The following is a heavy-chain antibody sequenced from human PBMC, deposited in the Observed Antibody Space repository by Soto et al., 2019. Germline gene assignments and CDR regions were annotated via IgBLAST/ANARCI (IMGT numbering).Heavy chain of an antibody. V-gene: IGHV1-8*01. J-gene: IGHJ6*03. D-gene: IGHD4-17*01. Sequence: GASVKVSCKASGYTFTSYDINWVRQATGQGLEWMGWMNPNSGNTGYAQKFQGRVTMTRNTSISTAYMELSSLRSEDTAVYYCARGMTTVGYYYYYYMDVWGKGTTVTVSS. CDR3: ARGMTTVGYYYYYYMDV. CDR1: GYTFTSYD. CDR2: MNPNSGNT.